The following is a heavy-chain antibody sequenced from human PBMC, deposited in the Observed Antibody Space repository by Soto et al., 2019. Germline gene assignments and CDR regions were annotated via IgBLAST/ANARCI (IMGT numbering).Heavy chain of an antibody. CDR1: GGSISSSSYY. CDR2: IYYSGST. V-gene: IGHV4-39*01. D-gene: IGHD3-3*01. Sequence: SETLSLTCTVSGGSISSSSYYWGWIRQPPGKGLEWIGSIYYSGSTYYNPSLKSRVTISVGTSKNQFSLKLSSVTAADTAVYYCANFGVVTPDVWGQGTTVTVSS. J-gene: IGHJ6*02. CDR3: ANFGVVTPDV.